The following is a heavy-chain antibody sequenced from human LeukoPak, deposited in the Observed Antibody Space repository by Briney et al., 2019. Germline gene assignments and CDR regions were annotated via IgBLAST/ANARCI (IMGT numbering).Heavy chain of an antibody. CDR1: GGSIRSYY. CDR3: ARYQTPIAAAGSRYAFDI. CDR2: IYYSGST. J-gene: IGHJ3*02. V-gene: IGHV4-59*01. Sequence: SETLSLTCTVSGGSIRSYYWSWIRQPPGKGLEWIGYIYYSGSTYYNPSLKSRVTMSVDTSKNQFSLKLSSVTAADTAVYYCARYQTPIAAAGSRYAFDIWGQGTMVTVSS. D-gene: IGHD6-13*01.